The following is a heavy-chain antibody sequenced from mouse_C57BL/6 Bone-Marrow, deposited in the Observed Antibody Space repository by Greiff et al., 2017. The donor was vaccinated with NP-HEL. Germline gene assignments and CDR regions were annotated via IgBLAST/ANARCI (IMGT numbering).Heavy chain of an antibody. CDR2: ISSGGDSI. D-gene: IGHD6-5*01. V-gene: IGHV5-9-1*02. Sequence: EVQGVESGEGLVKPGGSLKLSCAASGFTFSSYAMSWVRQTPEKRLEWVAYISSGGDSIYYADTVKGRFPISRDNARNTLYLQMSSLKSEDTAMYYCTRGPYPLFAYWGQGTLVTVTA. J-gene: IGHJ3*01. CDR3: TRGPYPLFAY. CDR1: GFTFSSYA.